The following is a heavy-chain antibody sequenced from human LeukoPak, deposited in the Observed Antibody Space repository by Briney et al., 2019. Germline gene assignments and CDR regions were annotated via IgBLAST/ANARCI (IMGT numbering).Heavy chain of an antibody. CDR1: GYTFTNYY. V-gene: IGHV1-2*02. J-gene: IGHJ4*02. Sequence: ASVKVSCKTSGYTFTNYYVHWVRQAPGQGLEWMGYIVPDTGGVDYDQRFQGRATMTRDKSTSTVYMELSSLKSDDTAVYYCATEDKYCSGGNCGKFWGQGTLVTVSS. CDR2: IVPDTGGV. CDR3: ATEDKYCSGGNCGKF. D-gene: IGHD2-15*01.